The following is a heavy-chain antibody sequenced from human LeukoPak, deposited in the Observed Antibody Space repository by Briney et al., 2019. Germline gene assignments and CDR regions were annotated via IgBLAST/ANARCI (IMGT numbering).Heavy chain of an antibody. CDR1: GFTFSSYG. V-gene: IGHV3-33*01. D-gene: IGHD3-10*01. CDR2: IWYDGSNK. Sequence: AGSLRLSCAASGFTFSSYGMHWVRQPPGKGLEWVAFIWYDGSNKYYADSVKGRFTISRDNSKNTLYLQMSSLRAEDTAVYYCARGDYYGSRGDYWGQGTLVTVSS. J-gene: IGHJ4*02. CDR3: ARGDYYGSRGDY.